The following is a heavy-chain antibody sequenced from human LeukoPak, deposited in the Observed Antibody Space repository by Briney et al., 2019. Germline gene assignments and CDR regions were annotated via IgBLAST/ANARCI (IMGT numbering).Heavy chain of an antibody. V-gene: IGHV1-2*02. J-gene: IGHJ4*02. CDR3: ARDHFLVQIAAAGKGLDY. D-gene: IGHD6-13*01. CDR1: GYTVTDYY. CDR2: IIPHSGGT. Sequence: ASVKVSCKASGYTVTDYYIHWVRQAPGQGLEWMGYIIPHSGGTSYEQKFQGRVTMTRDTSISTFYMELSSLRSDDTAVYYCARDHFLVQIAAAGKGLDYWGQGTLVTVSS.